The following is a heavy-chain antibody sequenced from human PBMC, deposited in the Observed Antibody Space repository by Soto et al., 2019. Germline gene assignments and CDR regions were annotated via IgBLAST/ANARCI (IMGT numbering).Heavy chain of an antibody. D-gene: IGHD4-17*01. CDR1: GFTFSSYG. CDR2: IWYDGSNK. Sequence: QVQLVESGGGVVQPGRSLRLSCAASGFTFSSYGMHWVRQAPGKGLEWVAVIWYDGSNKYYADSVKGRFTISRDNSKNTLYLQMNSLRAEDTAVYYCARDHFGDYEVVYYYGMDVWGQGTTVTVSS. V-gene: IGHV3-33*01. CDR3: ARDHFGDYEVVYYYGMDV. J-gene: IGHJ6*02.